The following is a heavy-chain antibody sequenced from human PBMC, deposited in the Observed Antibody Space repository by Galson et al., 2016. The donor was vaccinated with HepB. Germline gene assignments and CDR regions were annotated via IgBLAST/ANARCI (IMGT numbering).Heavy chain of an antibody. CDR3: ARDILWFGELTRVYYFDY. CDR1: GFTFSSYS. V-gene: IGHV3-21*01. D-gene: IGHD3-10*01. CDR2: ISSSSSYI. Sequence: LRLSCAASGFTFSSYSMNWVRQAPGKGLEWVSSISSSSSYIHYADSVKGRFTISRDNAKNSLCLQMNSLRAEDTAVYYCARDILWFGELTRVYYFDYWGQGTLVTVSS. J-gene: IGHJ4*02.